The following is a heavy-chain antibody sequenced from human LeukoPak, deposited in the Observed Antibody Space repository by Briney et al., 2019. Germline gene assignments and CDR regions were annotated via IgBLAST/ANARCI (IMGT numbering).Heavy chain of an antibody. D-gene: IGHD4-17*01. V-gene: IGHV5-51*01. J-gene: IGHJ3*02. Sequence: NPGESLKISRKGSGYSFTSYWIGWVRQMPGKGLEWMGIIYPGDSDTRYSPSFQGQVTISADKSISTAYLQWSSLKASDTAMYYCASPTTVTTIAFDIWGQGTMVTVSS. CDR1: GYSFTSYW. CDR3: ASPTTVTTIAFDI. CDR2: IYPGDSDT.